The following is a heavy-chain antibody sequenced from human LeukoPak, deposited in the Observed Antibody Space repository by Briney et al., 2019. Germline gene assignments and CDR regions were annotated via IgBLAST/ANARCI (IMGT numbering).Heavy chain of an antibody. D-gene: IGHD3-16*01. Sequence: PGGSPRLSCAASGFTFSDYYMSWIRQAPGKGLEWLSYISNSGNIIDYADSVKGRFSISRDNAKNSLYLQMNSLRAEDTAVYYCARDRPWGATMDVWGKGTTVTVSS. CDR2: ISNSGNII. CDR3: ARDRPWGATMDV. J-gene: IGHJ6*03. V-gene: IGHV3-11*04. CDR1: GFTFSDYY.